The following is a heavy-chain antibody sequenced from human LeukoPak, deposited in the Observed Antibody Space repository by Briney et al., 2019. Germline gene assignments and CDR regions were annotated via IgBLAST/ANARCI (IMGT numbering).Heavy chain of an antibody. CDR3: ARTGSYLGAFDI. CDR2: ISYDGSNK. V-gene: IGHV3-30*04. J-gene: IGHJ3*02. CDR1: GFTFSSYA. Sequence: GGSLRLSCAASGFTFSSYAMHWVRQAPGKGLEWVAVISYDGSNKYYADSVKGRFTISRDNSKNTLYLQMDSLRAEDTAVYYCARTGSYLGAFDIWGQGTMVTVSS. D-gene: IGHD3-10*01.